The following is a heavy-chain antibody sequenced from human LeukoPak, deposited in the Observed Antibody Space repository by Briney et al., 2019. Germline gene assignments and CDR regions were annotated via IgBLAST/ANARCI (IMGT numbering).Heavy chain of an antibody. J-gene: IGHJ6*03. CDR2: INPNSGGT. CDR3: ARTQLGYCSGGSCYSPIYYYYYYYMDV. CDR1: GYTFTGYY. D-gene: IGHD2-15*01. Sequence: ASVKVSCKASGYTFTGYYMHWVRQAPGQGLEWMGWINPNSGGTNYAQKFQGRVTMTRDTSISTAYMELSRLRSDDTAVYYCARTQLGYCSGGSCYSPIYYYYYYYMDVWGKGTTVTISS. V-gene: IGHV1-2*02.